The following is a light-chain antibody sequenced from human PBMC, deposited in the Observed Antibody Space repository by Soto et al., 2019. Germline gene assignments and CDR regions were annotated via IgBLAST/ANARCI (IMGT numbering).Light chain of an antibody. J-gene: IGKJ1*01. CDR2: GAS. Sequence: EIVLTQAPATLSLSPGERATLSCKASQSVRSNVAWYQQTPGQAPRLLIYGASTRATGIPARFSGSGSGTEFTLTIRSLQSEDFAVYYCQQYNDWPPVTFGQGTKVDIK. V-gene: IGKV3-15*01. CDR1: QSVRSN. CDR3: QQYNDWPPVT.